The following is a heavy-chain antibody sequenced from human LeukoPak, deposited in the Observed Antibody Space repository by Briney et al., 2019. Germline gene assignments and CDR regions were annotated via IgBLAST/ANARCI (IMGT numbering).Heavy chain of an antibody. D-gene: IGHD6-6*01. CDR2: IYYSGST. CDR1: GGSMTSYY. J-gene: IGHJ5*02. CDR3: AREFVFSGSTWSSKFDP. V-gene: IGHV4-59*01. Sequence: PSQTLSLTCTVSGGSMTSYYWSWIRQPPGKGLEWIGYIYYSGSTKYNSSLKSRVTISVDTSKNQFSLKLSSVTAADTAVYYCAREFVFSGSTWSSKFDPWGQGTLVTVSS.